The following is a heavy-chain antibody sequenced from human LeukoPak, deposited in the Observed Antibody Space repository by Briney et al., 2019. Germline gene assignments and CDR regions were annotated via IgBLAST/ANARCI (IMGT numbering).Heavy chain of an antibody. D-gene: IGHD1-26*01. CDR1: GFIFDTHD. V-gene: IGHV3-30*02. J-gene: IGHJ4*02. CDR2: IRSDGYHT. Sequence: GGSLRLSCGASGFIFDTHDVHWVRQAPGKGLEWVAFIRSDGYHTYYADSVKGRFTITRDNSKNTLYLQMNSLRLEDMALYYCAKPSGSGVDYWGRGTRVTVSS. CDR3: AKPSGSGVDY.